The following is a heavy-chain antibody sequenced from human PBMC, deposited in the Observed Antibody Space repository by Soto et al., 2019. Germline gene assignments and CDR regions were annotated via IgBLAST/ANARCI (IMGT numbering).Heavy chain of an antibody. J-gene: IGHJ4*02. Sequence: QVQLQQSGPGLVKPSQTLSLTCAVSGDSVSSNNIAWNWLRQSPWRGLEWLGRTYYRSKWYNEYAVSVRSRITINLDTSKTQFSLQLNSVTPEDTAVYYCASGRWSTFDYWGQGAQVTVSS. D-gene: IGHD2-15*01. CDR2: TYYRSKWYN. CDR3: ASGRWSTFDY. CDR1: GDSVSSNNIA. V-gene: IGHV6-1*01.